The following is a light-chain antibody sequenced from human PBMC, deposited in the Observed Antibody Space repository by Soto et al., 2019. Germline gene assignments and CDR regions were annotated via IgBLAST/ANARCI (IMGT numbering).Light chain of an antibody. V-gene: IGKV1-13*02. CDR1: QGISSA. CDR2: DAS. Sequence: GDRVTITCRASQGISSALAWYQQKPGKAPKLLIYDASSLESGVPSRFSGSGSGTEFTLTISSLQPDDFATYYCQQYNSYPWTFGQGTKVDIK. J-gene: IGKJ1*01. CDR3: QQYNSYPWT.